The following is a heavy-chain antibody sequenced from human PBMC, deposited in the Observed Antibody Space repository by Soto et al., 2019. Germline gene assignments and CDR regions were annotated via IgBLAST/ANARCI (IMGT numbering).Heavy chain of an antibody. CDR3: AQDSWYASSCCMDV. CDR2: ISYDGSNK. Sequence: QVQLVESGGGVVQPGRSLRLSCAASGFTFSSYDMHWVRQAPGKGLEWVAVISYDGSNKYYADSVKGRFTISRDNSKNTRSLQMNSLRAEGTAVYYFAQDSWYASSCCMDVWGQGTTVT. V-gene: IGHV3-30*18. D-gene: IGHD2-2*01. J-gene: IGHJ6*02. CDR1: GFTFSSYD.